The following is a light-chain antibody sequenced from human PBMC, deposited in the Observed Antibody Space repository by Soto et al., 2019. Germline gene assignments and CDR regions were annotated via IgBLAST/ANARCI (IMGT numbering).Light chain of an antibody. J-gene: IGKJ1*01. CDR1: QGISGY. CDR3: QQYYSYPWT. V-gene: IGKV1-8*01. Sequence: AIRMTQSPSSFSASTGDRVTITCRANQGISGYLGWYQQKPGKAPKLLIYAASTLQSGVPSRFSGSGSGTDFTLTISCLQSEDFATYYCQQYYSYPWTFGQGTKVEIK. CDR2: AAS.